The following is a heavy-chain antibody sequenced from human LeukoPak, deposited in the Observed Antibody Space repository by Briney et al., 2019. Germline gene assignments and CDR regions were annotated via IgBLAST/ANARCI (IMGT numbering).Heavy chain of an antibody. CDR2: IYLGGTT. CDR1: GFTVSSNY. CDR3: ARGNFGQYYFDY. J-gene: IGHJ4*02. V-gene: IGHV3-66*02. D-gene: IGHD1-7*01. Sequence: GGSLRLSCAASGFTVSSNYMNWVRQAPGKGLEWVSVIYLGGTTYYAESVKGRFTISRDISKNTLFLQTNSLRPEDTAVYYCARGNFGQYYFDYWGQGTLVTVSS.